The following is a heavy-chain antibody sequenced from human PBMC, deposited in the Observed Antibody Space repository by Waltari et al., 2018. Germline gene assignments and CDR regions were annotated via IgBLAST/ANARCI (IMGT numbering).Heavy chain of an antibody. CDR2: MYISGNT. Sequence: QVQLQESGPGLVKPSETLSITCTVSGDSISNYFWSWIRQSAGKGLEWIGRMYISGNTDYNPSLKSRITMSIDMSKNQFTLKLNSVTAADTALYYCVRKDGDYWGQGTLVTVSS. V-gene: IGHV4-4*07. CDR3: VRKDGDY. J-gene: IGHJ4*02. CDR1: GDSISNYF.